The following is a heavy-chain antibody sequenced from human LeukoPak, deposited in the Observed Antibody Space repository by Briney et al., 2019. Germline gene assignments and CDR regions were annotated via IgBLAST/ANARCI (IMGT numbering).Heavy chain of an antibody. CDR2: MNPNSGNT. CDR1: GYTFTSYD. D-gene: IGHD3-10*01. Sequence: ASVKVSCKASGYTFTSYDINWERQATGPGPEWMCWMNPNSGNTSYAQKFQGRVTTTRNTSISTAYMDLSSLRSEDTAVYYCAKDRVVHIWFGQGYMDVWGKGTTVIVSS. V-gene: IGHV1-8*01. J-gene: IGHJ6*03. CDR3: AKDRVVHIWFGQGYMDV.